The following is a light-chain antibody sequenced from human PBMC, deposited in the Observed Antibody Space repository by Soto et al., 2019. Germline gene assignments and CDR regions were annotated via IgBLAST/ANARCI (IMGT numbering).Light chain of an antibody. CDR2: GAS. CDR3: QQRSNWPRT. CDR1: QSVRSN. J-gene: IGKJ1*01. Sequence: IVMTHSPATLSVSPGEIAALSGRASQSVRSNLAWYQQKPGQAPRLLIYGASTRATGIPARFSGSGSGTDFTLTISSLEPEDFAVYYCQQRSNWPRTFGQGTKVDIK. V-gene: IGKV3-15*01.